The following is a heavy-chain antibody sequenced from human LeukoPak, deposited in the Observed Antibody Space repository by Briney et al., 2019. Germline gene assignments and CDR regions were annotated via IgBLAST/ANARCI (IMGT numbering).Heavy chain of an antibody. CDR2: INPGGGST. CDR1: GHTFTNYY. Sequence: ASVKDSCTASGHTFTNYYMHWVRQTPGQGLEWMGVINPGGGSTTYAQRFQDRITMTRDMSTSTVYMELSSLTSEDTAVYYCAGGGYRKFYYVGHWGQGTLVTVSS. CDR3: AGGGYRKFYYVGH. V-gene: IGHV1-46*01. J-gene: IGHJ4*02. D-gene: IGHD5-18*01.